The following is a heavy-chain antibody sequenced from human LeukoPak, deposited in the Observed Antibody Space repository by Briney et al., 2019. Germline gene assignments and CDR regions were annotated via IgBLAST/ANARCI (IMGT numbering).Heavy chain of an antibody. Sequence: SETLSLTCAVYGGSFSGYYWSWIRQPPGKGLEWIGEINHSGSTNYNPSLKSRVTISVDTSKNQFSLKLSSVTAADTAVYYCAGWHPYSSSWYGGDWFDPWGQGTLVTVSS. D-gene: IGHD6-13*01. CDR1: GGSFSGYY. V-gene: IGHV4-34*01. J-gene: IGHJ5*02. CDR2: INHSGST. CDR3: AGWHPYSSSWYGGDWFDP.